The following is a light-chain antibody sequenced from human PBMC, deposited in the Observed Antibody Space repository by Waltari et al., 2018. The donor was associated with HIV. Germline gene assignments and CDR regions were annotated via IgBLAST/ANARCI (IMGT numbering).Light chain of an antibody. V-gene: IGLV1-44*01. CDR2: SND. Sequence: QSVLTQPPSASGTPGQRVTISCSGSSSNIGSNTANWYQQLPGTAPKLLIYSNDQRPSGVPDRFSGSKSGISASLAISGLQSEDEADYYCAAWDDSLKGPVFGGGTKLTVL. CDR1: SSNIGSNT. J-gene: IGLJ3*02. CDR3: AAWDDSLKGPV.